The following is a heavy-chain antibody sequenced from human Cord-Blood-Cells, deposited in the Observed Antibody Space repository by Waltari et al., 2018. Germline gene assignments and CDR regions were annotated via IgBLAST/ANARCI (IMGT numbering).Heavy chain of an antibody. V-gene: IGHV4-59*01. CDR3: ARAWGWNWYFDL. J-gene: IGHJ2*01. CDR1: GGSISSYY. CDR2: IYYSGST. Sequence: QVQLQESGPGLVKPSETLSLTCTVSGGSISSYYWSWIRQPPGKGLEWIGYIYYSGSTHYNPSLKGRVTISVDTSKNQFSLKLSSVTAADTAVYYCARAWGWNWYFDLWGRGTLVTVSS. D-gene: IGHD7-27*01.